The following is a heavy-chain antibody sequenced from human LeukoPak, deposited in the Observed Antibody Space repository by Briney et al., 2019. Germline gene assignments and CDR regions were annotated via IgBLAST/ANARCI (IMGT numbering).Heavy chain of an antibody. CDR2: IYHSGST. V-gene: IGHV4-59*01. J-gene: IGHJ6*02. CDR1: GGSISSYY. Sequence: SQTLSLTCAVSGGSISSYYWSWIRQPPGKGLEWIGYIYHSGSTNYNPSLKSRVTISVDTSKNQFSLKLSSVTAADTAVYYCARVIRFLEWSDYYYYGMDVWGQGTTVTVSS. D-gene: IGHD3-3*01. CDR3: ARVIRFLEWSDYYYYGMDV.